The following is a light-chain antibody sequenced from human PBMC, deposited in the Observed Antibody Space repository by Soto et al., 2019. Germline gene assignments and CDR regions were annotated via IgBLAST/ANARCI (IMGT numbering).Light chain of an antibody. J-gene: IGKJ3*01. CDR3: QQYCTPLFT. CDR1: QSVTNNF. Sequence: IVMTQSPGTLSLSPGERATLSCGASQSVTNNFLAWYQKKPGQAPSLLIYGASSRATGVPDRFSGSGSGTDFTITISRLEPGDFAVYYCQQYCTPLFTFGPGTKVDIK. V-gene: IGKV3-20*01. CDR2: GAS.